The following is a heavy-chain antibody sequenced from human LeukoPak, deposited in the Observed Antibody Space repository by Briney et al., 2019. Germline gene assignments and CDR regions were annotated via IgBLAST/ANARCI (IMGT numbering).Heavy chain of an antibody. CDR3: ARFGTRYSSSTPDY. CDR2: IYYSGST. CDR1: GGSIRSSSYY. Sequence: PSETLSLTCTVSGGSIRSSSYYWGWIRQPPGKGLEGIGSIYYSGSTYYNPSLKSRVTISVDTSKNQFSLKLSYVTAADTAVYYCARFGTRYSSSTPDYWGQGTLVTVSS. J-gene: IGHJ4*02. V-gene: IGHV4-39*01. D-gene: IGHD6-13*01.